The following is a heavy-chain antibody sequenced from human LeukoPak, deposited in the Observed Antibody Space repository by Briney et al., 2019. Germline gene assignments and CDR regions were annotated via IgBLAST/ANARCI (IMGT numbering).Heavy chain of an antibody. Sequence: GGSLRLSCAASGFTFSSYEMNWVRQAPGKGLVWVSRINDDGSFTKYANSVKGRFTISRDNAKNTLFLQMDSLTVEDTAVYYCARVSGPGMNEYYHLWGQGTLVTVSS. J-gene: IGHJ1*01. CDR1: GFTFSSYE. V-gene: IGHV3-74*01. CDR2: INDDGSFT. D-gene: IGHD3-10*01. CDR3: ARVSGPGMNEYYHL.